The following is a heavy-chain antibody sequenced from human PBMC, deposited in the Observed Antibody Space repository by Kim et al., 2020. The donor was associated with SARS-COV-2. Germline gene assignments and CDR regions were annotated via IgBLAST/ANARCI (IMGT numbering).Heavy chain of an antibody. Sequence: SVKVSCKASGGTFSSYTISWVRQAPGQGLEWMGRIIPILGIANYAQKFQGRVTITADKSTSTAYMELSSLRSEDTAVYYCASGGSGRGNLDYWGQGTLVTGSS. D-gene: IGHD3-10*01. CDR1: GGTFSSYT. J-gene: IGHJ4*02. CDR3: ASGGSGRGNLDY. V-gene: IGHV1-69*02. CDR2: IIPILGIA.